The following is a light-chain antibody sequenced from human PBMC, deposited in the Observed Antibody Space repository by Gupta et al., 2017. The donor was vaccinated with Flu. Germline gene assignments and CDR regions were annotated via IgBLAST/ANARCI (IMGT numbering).Light chain of an antibody. Sequence: EIVLTKSPGTLSLSPGERATLSCSASQSVSSSYLAWYQQKPGQAPRLLIYGASSRATGIPDRFSGSGSGTDFTRTISRLDPEDFAVYYCQQYGSSGYTFGQGTKLEIK. CDR2: GAS. CDR3: QQYGSSGYT. CDR1: QSVSSSY. V-gene: IGKV3-20*01. J-gene: IGKJ2*01.